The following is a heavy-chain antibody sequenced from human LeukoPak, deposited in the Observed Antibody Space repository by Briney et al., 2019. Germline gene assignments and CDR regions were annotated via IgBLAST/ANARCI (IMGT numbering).Heavy chain of an antibody. J-gene: IGHJ4*02. Sequence: GGSLRLSCTASGFSLSRSAMHWVSQAPGTGLEWVTVMSYDGSNKYYRDSVQGRFTISRDSSKNTLYLQMNSLKIEDTAVYYCARGSGSSGWLVDYWGQGTLVFVSS. D-gene: IGHD6-19*01. V-gene: IGHV3-30*04. CDR1: GFSLSRSA. CDR3: ARGSGSSGWLVDY. CDR2: MSYDGSNK.